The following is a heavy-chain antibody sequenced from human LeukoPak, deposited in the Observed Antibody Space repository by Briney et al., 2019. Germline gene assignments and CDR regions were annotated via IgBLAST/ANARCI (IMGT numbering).Heavy chain of an antibody. CDR3: ASRPSHVYYCGVFDY. CDR2: IKQDGSEM. Sequence: GGSLRLSCAASGFTFSTHWMSWVRQVPGKRLEWVANIKQDGSEMYYVDSVKGRFTISRDNAKNSLYLQMNSLRAEDTAVYYCASRPSHVYYCGVFDYWGQGTLVTVSS. J-gene: IGHJ4*02. V-gene: IGHV3-7*01. D-gene: IGHD3-22*01. CDR1: GFTFSTHW.